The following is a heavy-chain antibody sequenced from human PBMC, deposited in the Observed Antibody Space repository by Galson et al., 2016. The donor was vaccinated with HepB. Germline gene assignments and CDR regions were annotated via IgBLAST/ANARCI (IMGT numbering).Heavy chain of an antibody. CDR3: AKDWSTTTCVQGCLDV. J-gene: IGHJ6*02. CDR1: GFTFSNYA. V-gene: IGHV3-23*01. Sequence: SLRLSCAASGFTFSNYAMTWVRQAPGKGLEWISTINNNDDNTYYADSVQGRFTISRDKSKNTLFLQMNSLRAEDTAVYYCAKDWSTTTCVQGCLDVWGQGTTVTVSS. CDR2: INNNDDNT. D-gene: IGHD3-10*02.